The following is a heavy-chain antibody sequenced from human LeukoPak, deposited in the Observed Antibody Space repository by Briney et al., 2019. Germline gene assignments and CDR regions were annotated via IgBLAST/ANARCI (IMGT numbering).Heavy chain of an antibody. Sequence: PSETLSLTCAVYGGSFSGYYWSWIRQPPGKGLEWIGEINHSGGTNYNPSLKSRVTISVDTSKNQFSLKLSSVTAADTAVYYCARTEGAAAGPVDYWGQGTLVTVSS. D-gene: IGHD6-13*01. J-gene: IGHJ4*02. CDR2: INHSGGT. CDR1: GGSFSGYY. CDR3: ARTEGAAAGPVDY. V-gene: IGHV4-34*01.